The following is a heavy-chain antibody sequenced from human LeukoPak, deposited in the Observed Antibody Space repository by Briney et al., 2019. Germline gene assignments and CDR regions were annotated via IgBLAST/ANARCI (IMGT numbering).Heavy chain of an antibody. J-gene: IGHJ4*02. CDR3: ANGYASERPYYFDY. CDR1: GFTFSSYA. Sequence: GGSLRLSCAGSGFTFSSYAMSWVRQAPGKGLEWFSAITDSGGDPYHADAVKGRFTISRDNAKNTLYLQMNSLRAEDTAVYYCANGYASERPYYFDYWGQGTLVTVSS. D-gene: IGHD2-8*01. CDR2: ITDSGGDP. V-gene: IGHV3-23*01.